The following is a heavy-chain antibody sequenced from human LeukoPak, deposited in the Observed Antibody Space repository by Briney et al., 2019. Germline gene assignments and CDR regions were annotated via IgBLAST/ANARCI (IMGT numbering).Heavy chain of an antibody. V-gene: IGHV3-23*01. D-gene: IGHD1-26*01. CDR2: ISGSGGST. CDR3: AKGSTSHSYYY. Sequence: GGSLRLSCAASGFTFSSYAMSWVRHAPGKGLEWVSAISGSGGSTYYADSVKGRFTISRDNSKNTLYLQMNSLRAEDTAIYYCAKGSTSHSYYYWGQGTLVTVSS. CDR1: GFTFSSYA. J-gene: IGHJ4*02.